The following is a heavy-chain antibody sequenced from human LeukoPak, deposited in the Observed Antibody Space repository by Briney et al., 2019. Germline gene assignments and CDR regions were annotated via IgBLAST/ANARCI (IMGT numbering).Heavy chain of an antibody. V-gene: IGHV3-21*04. CDR2: ISSSSSYI. CDR1: GFTFSSYS. D-gene: IGHD6-6*01. CDR3: AKDLGYSSSAEFDY. Sequence: GWSLRLSCAASGFTFSSYSMNWVRQAPGKGLEWVSSISSSSSYIYYADSVKGRFTISRDNSKNTLYLQMNSLRAEDTAVYYCAKDLGYSSSAEFDYWGQGTLVTVSS. J-gene: IGHJ4*02.